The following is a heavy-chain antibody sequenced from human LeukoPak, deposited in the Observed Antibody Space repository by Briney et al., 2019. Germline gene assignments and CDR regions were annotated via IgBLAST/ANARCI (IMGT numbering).Heavy chain of an antibody. CDR1: GGTFSSYA. D-gene: IGHD2-2*02. CDR3: ARGPDCSSTSCYKVWGEDWFDP. Sequence: SVKVSCKASGGTFSSYAISWVRQAPGQGLEWMGGIIPIFGTANYAQKFQGRVTITADKSTSTAYMELSRLRSDDTAVYYCARGPDCSSTSCYKVWGEDWFDPWGQGTLVTVSS. V-gene: IGHV1-69*06. J-gene: IGHJ5*02. CDR2: IIPIFGTA.